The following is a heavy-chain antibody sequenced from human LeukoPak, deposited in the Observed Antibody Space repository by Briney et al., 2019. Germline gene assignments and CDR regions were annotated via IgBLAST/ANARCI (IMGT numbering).Heavy chain of an antibody. CDR2: ISGSSSYL. CDR3: ARDAVTGYSSGWYKPFPFDY. V-gene: IGHV3-21*01. CDR1: GFTFDDYG. J-gene: IGHJ4*02. Sequence: GGSLRLSCAASGFTFDDYGMSWVRQAPGKGLEWVSSISGSSSYLFFADSVKGRFTISRDNTKNSLYLQMNSLGVDDTAVYYCARDAVTGYSSGWYKPFPFDYWGQGSLVTVSS. D-gene: IGHD6-19*01.